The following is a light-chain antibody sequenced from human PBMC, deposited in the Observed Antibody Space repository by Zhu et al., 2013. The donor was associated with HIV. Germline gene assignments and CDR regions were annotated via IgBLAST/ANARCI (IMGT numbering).Light chain of an antibody. CDR3: QQFNSYPFT. V-gene: IGKV2-28*01. CDR1: QSLLHSNGYNY. CDR2: AAS. J-gene: IGKJ3*01. Sequence: DIVLTQSPLSLPVTPGEPASISCKSSQSLLHSNGYNYLDWYLQKPGQSPQLLIYAASSLQSGVPSRFSGSGSGTDFTLTISSLQPEDFATYYCQQFNSYPFTFGPGTKVDIK.